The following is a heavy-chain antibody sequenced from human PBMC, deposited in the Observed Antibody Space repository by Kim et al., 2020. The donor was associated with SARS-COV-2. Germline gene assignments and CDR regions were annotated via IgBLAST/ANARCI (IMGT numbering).Heavy chain of an antibody. CDR1: GGSFSGYY. D-gene: IGHD3-10*01. Sequence: SETLSLTCAVYGGSFSGYYWSWIRQPPGKGLEWIGEINHSGSTNYNPSLKSRVTISVDTSKNQFSLKLSSVTAADTAVYYCARSSARFGELDWGQGTLVT. CDR2: INHSGST. V-gene: IGHV4-34*01. J-gene: IGHJ4*02. CDR3: ARSSARFGELD.